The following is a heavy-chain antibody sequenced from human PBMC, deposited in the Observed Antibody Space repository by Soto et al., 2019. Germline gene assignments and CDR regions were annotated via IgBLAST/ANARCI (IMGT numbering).Heavy chain of an antibody. CDR2: IIPIFGTA. J-gene: IGHJ6*02. Sequence: QVQLAQSGAEVKKPGSSVKVSCKASGGTFSSYAISWVRQAPGQGLEWMGGIIPIFGTANYAQKFQGRVTITADESTSTAYMELSSLRSEDTAVYYCARVPPQGRGGELLYKSPYYYGMDVWGQGTTVTVSS. CDR1: GGTFSSYA. CDR3: ARVPPQGRGGELLYKSPYYYGMDV. V-gene: IGHV1-69*01. D-gene: IGHD3-10*01.